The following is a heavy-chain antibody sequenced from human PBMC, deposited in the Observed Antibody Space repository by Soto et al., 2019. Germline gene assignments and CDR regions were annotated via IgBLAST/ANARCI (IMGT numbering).Heavy chain of an antibody. CDR2: ISYRGNT. D-gene: IGHD6-13*01. CDR1: GGSINTGAYY. J-gene: IGHJ5*02. V-gene: IGHV4-31*03. Sequence: PSETLSLTCTVSGGSINTGAYYWSWVRQHPGKGLEWIGYISYRGNTYYNPSLESRVTISVDTSKKQFSLKLTSVTAADTAVYYWERVSETGTRWFGPWGQGTLVTVSS. CDR3: ERVSETGTRWFGP.